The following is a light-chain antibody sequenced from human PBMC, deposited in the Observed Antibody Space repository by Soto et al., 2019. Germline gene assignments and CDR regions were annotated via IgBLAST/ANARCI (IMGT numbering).Light chain of an antibody. V-gene: IGKV1-5*01. J-gene: IGKJ1*01. Sequence: DIQMTQSPSTLSASVVDRVTFTCRASQTISNWLAWYQQKPGEAPKLLIYDASNLKSGVPSRFSGSGSGTEFSLSINSLQPDDVATYYCKQYDLFWKFGQGTKVDIK. CDR2: DAS. CDR3: KQYDLFWK. CDR1: QTISNW.